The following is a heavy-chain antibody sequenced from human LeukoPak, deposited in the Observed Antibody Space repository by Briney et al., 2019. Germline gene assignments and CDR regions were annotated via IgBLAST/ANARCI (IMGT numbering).Heavy chain of an antibody. D-gene: IGHD2-2*01. CDR3: AKRIDIAVVPEAATHQAFDV. Sequence: GGSLRLSFAASGFTFSSYAMSWVRQAPGKGLEWVSAISGSGGSTYYADSVKGRFTISRDNSKNTLYLQMNSLRAEDTAVYYCAKRIDIAVVPEAATHQAFDVWGQGTMVTVSS. J-gene: IGHJ3*01. CDR2: ISGSGGST. CDR1: GFTFSSYA. V-gene: IGHV3-23*01.